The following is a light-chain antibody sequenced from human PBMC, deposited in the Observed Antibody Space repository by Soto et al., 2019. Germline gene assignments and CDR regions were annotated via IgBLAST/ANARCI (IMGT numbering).Light chain of an antibody. CDR3: QKYSGAPWT. J-gene: IGKJ1*01. CDR2: AAS. V-gene: IGKV1-27*01. CDR1: QGITTY. Sequence: DIQMTQSPSSLSASVGDRVSITCRASQGITTYLAWYQQKAGKAPKLLIYAASTLQSGVPSRFSGSGSGTDFSLTISSLQPEDVATYYCQKYSGAPWTFGQGTKVEIK.